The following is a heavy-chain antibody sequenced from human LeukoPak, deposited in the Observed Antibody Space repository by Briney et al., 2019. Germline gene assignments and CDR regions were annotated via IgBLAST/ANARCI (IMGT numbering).Heavy chain of an antibody. CDR2: IKQDGSEK. V-gene: IGHV3-7*01. Sequence: GGSLRLSCAASGFTFSSYWMSWVRQAPGKGLEWVANIKQDGSEKYYVDSVKGRFTISRDNAKNSLYLQMNSLRAEDTAVYYCARSGSGWYYYYYYMDVWGKGTTVTISS. CDR1: GFTFSSYW. J-gene: IGHJ6*03. CDR3: ARSGSGWYYYYYYMDV. D-gene: IGHD6-19*01.